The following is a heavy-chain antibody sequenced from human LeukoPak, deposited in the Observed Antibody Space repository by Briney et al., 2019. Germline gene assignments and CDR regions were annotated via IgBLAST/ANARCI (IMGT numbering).Heavy chain of an antibody. J-gene: IGHJ6*02. CDR3: ARSRLDYYYYGMDV. Sequence: PGGSLRLSCAASGFTFSSYAMHWVRQAPGKGLEWVAVISYDGSNKYYAGSVKGRFTISRDNSKNTLYLQMNSLRAEGTAVYYCARSRLDYYYYGMDVWGQGTTVTVSS. CDR2: ISYDGSNK. D-gene: IGHD6-25*01. CDR1: GFTFSSYA. V-gene: IGHV3-30-3*01.